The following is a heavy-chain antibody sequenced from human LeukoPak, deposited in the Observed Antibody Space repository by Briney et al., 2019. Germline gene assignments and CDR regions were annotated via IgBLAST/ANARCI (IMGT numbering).Heavy chain of an antibody. D-gene: IGHD3-10*01. CDR3: ARGRRYYYGAGSSANNYYYYYYMDV. J-gene: IGHJ6*03. Sequence: PSETLSLTCAVYGGSFSGYYWSWIRQPPGKGLEWIGEINHSGSTNYNPSLKSRVTISVDTSKNQFSLKLSSVTAADTAVYYCARGRRYYYGAGSSANNYYYYYYMDVWGKGTTVTVSS. V-gene: IGHV4-34*01. CDR2: INHSGST. CDR1: GGSFSGYY.